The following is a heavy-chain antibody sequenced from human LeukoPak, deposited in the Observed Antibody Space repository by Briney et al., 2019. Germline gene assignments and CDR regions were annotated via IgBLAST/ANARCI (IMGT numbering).Heavy chain of an antibody. V-gene: IGHV1-2*02. J-gene: IGHJ4*02. CDR1: GYTFTDNY. D-gene: IGHD3-3*02. CDR2: INSKRGGT. CDR3: ARDAALAPKDGKFDY. Sequence: ASVKVSCKASGYTFTDNYIHWVRQAPGQGLEWMGWINSKRGGTKYAQKFQGRVTMTRDTSISTAYMELSRLRYDDTAMYYCARDAALAPKDGKFDYWGQGTLVTVSP.